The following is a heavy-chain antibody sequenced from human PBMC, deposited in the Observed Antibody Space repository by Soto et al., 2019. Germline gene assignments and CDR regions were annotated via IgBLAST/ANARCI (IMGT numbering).Heavy chain of an antibody. V-gene: IGHV3-30-3*01. D-gene: IGHD5-18*01. CDR2: ISSDGGNR. CDR1: GFTFSDYA. J-gene: IGHJ4*02. CDR3: AHLAGLSHTDDF. Sequence: QVQLVESGEGVVQPGGSLRLSGAASGFTFSDYALHWVREAPGKGLEWVTVISSDGGNRYYADSVKGRFTISRDNSKNTLYLQMNSLRVEDTAIYICAHLAGLSHTDDFWGQGTPVTVSS.